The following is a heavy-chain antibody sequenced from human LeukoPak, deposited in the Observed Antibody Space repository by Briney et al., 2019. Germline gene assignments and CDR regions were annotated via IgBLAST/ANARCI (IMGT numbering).Heavy chain of an antibody. CDR1: GFIFNNYA. J-gene: IGHJ4*02. V-gene: IGHV3-30*02. Sequence: GGSLRLSCAASGFIFNNYAMHWAGQAPGRGLEGVAFIRSDGSNKYYADSVKGRFTISRDISRNTLFLQMNSLRAEDTAVYYCAKVGSIAATGTFDYWGQGTLVTVSS. D-gene: IGHD6-13*01. CDR2: IRSDGSNK. CDR3: AKVGSIAATGTFDY.